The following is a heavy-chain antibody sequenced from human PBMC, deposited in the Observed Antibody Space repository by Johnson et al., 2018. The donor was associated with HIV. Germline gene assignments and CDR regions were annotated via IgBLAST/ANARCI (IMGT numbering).Heavy chain of an antibody. CDR1: GITFSNAW. CDR2: SRSKTDGGTT. D-gene: IGHD3-3*01. J-gene: IGHJ3*02. Sequence: VQLVESGGGSVKPGGSLRLSCAASGITFSNAWMSWVRQAPGKGLEWVGRSRSKTDGGTTDYAAPVKGRFSISRDDSKNTLYLQMNSLKTEDTAMYYCTTIYYDFWTSYLSDAFDIWGQGTMVTVSS. CDR3: TTIYYDFWTSYLSDAFDI. V-gene: IGHV3-15*01.